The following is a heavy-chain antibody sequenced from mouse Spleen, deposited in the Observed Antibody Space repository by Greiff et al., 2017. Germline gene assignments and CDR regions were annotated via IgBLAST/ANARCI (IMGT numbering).Heavy chain of an antibody. CDR2: ISNGGGST. CDR1: GFTFSDYY. V-gene: IGHV5-12*02. CDR3: ARQRGYYFDY. Sequence: DVKLQESGGGLVQPGGSLKLSCATSGFTFSDYYMYWVRQTPEKRLEWVAYISNGGGSTYYPDTVKGRFTISRDNAKNTLYLQMSRLKSEDTAMYYCARQRGYYFDYWGQGTTLTVSS. J-gene: IGHJ2*01.